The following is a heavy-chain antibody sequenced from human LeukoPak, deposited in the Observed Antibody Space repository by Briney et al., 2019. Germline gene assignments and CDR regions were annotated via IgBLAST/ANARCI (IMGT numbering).Heavy chain of an antibody. CDR1: GGSISSYY. CDR3: ANMMSMTTVTY. J-gene: IGHJ4*02. CDR2: IYYSGST. D-gene: IGHD4-4*01. V-gene: IGHV4-59*01. Sequence: PSETLSLTCTVSGGSISSYYWSWIRQPPGKGLEWIGYIYYSGSTNYNPSLKSRVTISVDTSKNQFSLKLSSVTAADTAVYYCANMMSMTTVTYWGQGTLVTVSS.